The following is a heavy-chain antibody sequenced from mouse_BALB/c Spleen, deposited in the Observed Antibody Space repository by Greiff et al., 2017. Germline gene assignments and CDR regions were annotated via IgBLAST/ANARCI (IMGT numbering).Heavy chain of an antibody. Sequence: QVQLKESGAELMKPGASVKISCKATGYTFSSYWIEWVKQRPGHGLEWIGEILPGSGSTNYNEKFKGKATFTADTSSNTAYMQLSSLTSEDSAAYYCARWDGNYLYYAMDYWGQGTSVTVSS. J-gene: IGHJ4*01. V-gene: IGHV1-9*01. D-gene: IGHD2-1*01. CDR1: GYTFSSYW. CDR3: ARWDGNYLYYAMDY. CDR2: ILPGSGST.